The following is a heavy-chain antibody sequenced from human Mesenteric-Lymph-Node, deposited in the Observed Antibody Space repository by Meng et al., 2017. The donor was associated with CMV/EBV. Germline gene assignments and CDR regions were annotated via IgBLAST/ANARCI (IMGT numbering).Heavy chain of an antibody. CDR1: GYTFTSYY. CDR3: ERDLVVPAARFNYYYYYGMDV. J-gene: IGHJ6*02. D-gene: IGHD2-2*01. V-gene: IGHV1-46*01. Sequence: ASVKVSCKASGYTFTSYYMHWVRQAPGQGLEWMGLINPSGGSTSYAQKVQGRVTMTRDTSTSTVYLELSSLRSEDTDVYYCERDLVVPAARFNYYYYYGMDVWGQGTTVTVSS. CDR2: INPSGGST.